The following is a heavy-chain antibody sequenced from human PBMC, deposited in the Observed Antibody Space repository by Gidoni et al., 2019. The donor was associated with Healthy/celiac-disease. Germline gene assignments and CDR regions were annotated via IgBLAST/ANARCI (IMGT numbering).Heavy chain of an antibody. CDR1: GFSLSTSGVG. D-gene: IGHD2-15*01. CDR3: AHRLPTVVGFDY. V-gene: IGHV2-5*01. J-gene: IGHJ4*02. Sequence: QITLKESGPTLVKPTQTLTLTCTFSGFSLSTSGVGVGWIRQPPGKALEWLALIYWNDDKPYSPSLKSRLTITKDTSKNQVVLTMTNMDPVDTATYYCAHRLPTVVGFDYWGQGTLVTVSS. CDR2: IYWNDDK.